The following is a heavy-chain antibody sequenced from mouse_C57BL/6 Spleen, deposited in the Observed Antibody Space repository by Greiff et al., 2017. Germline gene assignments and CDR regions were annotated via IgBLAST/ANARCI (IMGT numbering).Heavy chain of an antibody. Sequence: VQLQQSGPELVKPGASVKISCKASGYTFTDYYMNWVKQSHGKSLEWIGDINPNNGGTSYIQKFKGKATLTVDKFSSTAYMELRSLTSEDSAVYYCARGYFDVWGTGTTVTVSS. CDR2: INPNNGGT. J-gene: IGHJ1*03. CDR3: ARGYFDV. CDR1: GYTFTDYY. V-gene: IGHV1-26*01.